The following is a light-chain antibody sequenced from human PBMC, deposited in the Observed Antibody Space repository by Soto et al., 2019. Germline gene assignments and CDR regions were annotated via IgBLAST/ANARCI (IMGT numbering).Light chain of an antibody. CDR3: QQMYSSAWT. Sequence: DIQMTQSPSSLSASVGDRVTITCRASQSISSHLNRYQQKPGKAPKLLMYAASSLQSGVPSRFSGSGSGTDFTLTISSLQPEDFATYYCQQMYSSAWTFGQGTKVEIK. V-gene: IGKV1-39*01. CDR1: QSISSH. J-gene: IGKJ1*01. CDR2: AAS.